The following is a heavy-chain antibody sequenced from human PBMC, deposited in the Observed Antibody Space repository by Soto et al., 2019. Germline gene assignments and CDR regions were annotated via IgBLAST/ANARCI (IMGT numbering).Heavy chain of an antibody. CDR1: SASFTVYY. CDR2: VTHSGTA. V-gene: IGHV4-59*04. D-gene: IGHD6-19*01. CDR3: ARIHWAQSSLDY. Sequence: PSETLSLTCTVSSASFTVYYWSWIRQPPGKGLEWIGYVTHSGTAYSIPSLNGRLTLSVDSSQTQFSLKLTSVTAADSAFYYCARIHWAQSSLDYWGRGILVTVSS. J-gene: IGHJ4*02.